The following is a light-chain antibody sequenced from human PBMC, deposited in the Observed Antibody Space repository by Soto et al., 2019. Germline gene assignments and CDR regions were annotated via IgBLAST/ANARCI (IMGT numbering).Light chain of an antibody. CDR1: GNAVSYQL. V-gene: IGLV2-23*02. Sequence: QSALTQPASVSGSPGQSITISCSGNAVSYQLVSWYQQQPGKAPKLILYNVTRRPSGVSNRFSGFKSGTTASLKITGLQAEDEADYYCCSFVGVTNDVFGNGTKAHRP. CDR3: CSFVGVTNDV. J-gene: IGLJ1*01. CDR2: NVT.